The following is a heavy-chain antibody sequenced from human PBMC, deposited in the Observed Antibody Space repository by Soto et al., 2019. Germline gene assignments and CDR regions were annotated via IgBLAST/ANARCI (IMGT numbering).Heavy chain of an antibody. V-gene: IGHV4-30-4*01. Sequence: QLQLRESGPGLVKPSETLSLTCTVSGGSISGGVGGLYYWSWIRQPPGKGLGWIGYIYDSGSTYSNPSLTGRVTLSVDTSKIQSSLTLSSVPAADPAVYYCAREVIPPTTAWSFDPWGRGTLVTVSS. J-gene: IGHJ2*01. D-gene: IGHD4-17*01. CDR1: GGSISGGVGGLYY. CDR2: IYDSGST. CDR3: AREVIPPTTAWSFDP.